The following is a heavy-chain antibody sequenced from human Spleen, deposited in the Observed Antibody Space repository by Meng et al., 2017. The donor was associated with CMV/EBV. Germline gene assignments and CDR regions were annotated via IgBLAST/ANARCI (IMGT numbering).Heavy chain of an antibody. J-gene: IGHJ4*02. CDR1: KFTFSSYT. D-gene: IGHD3-9*01. CDR3: ARAWFTVDIMTGPSPVSDY. Sequence: GGSLRLSCAASKFTFSSYTMNWVRQAPGKGLEWVSTISASGDSTYYADSVKGRFTISRDNSKNTLLLQMNSLRAEDTAVYFCARAWFTVDIMTGPSPVSDYWGQGTLVTVSS. V-gene: IGHV3-23*01. CDR2: ISASGDST.